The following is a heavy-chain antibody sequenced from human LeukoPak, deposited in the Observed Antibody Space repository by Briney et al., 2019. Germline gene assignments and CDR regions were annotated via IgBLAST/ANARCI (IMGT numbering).Heavy chain of an antibody. V-gene: IGHV5-10-1*01. J-gene: IGHJ4*02. D-gene: IGHD4-11*01. CDR3: ARTPAVTPDY. CDR2: IDPSDSYT. Sequence: GESLRISCKGSGYSFTNYWISWVRQMPGKSLEWMGRIDPSDSYTNYGPSFQGHVTISADKSFSSAYLQWSSLKASDTAMYYCARTPAVTPDYWGQGTLVTVSS. CDR1: GYSFTNYW.